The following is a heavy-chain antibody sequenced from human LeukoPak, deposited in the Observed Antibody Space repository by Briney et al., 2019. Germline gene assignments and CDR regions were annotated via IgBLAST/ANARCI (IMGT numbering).Heavy chain of an antibody. J-gene: IGHJ6*03. CDR1: GYTFTSYG. D-gene: IGHD6-13*01. Sequence: GASVKVSCKASGYTFTSYGISWVRQAPGQGLEWMGWISAYNGNTNYAQKLQGRVTMTTDTSTGTAYMELRSLRSDDTAVYYCARGPYYSSSWYEKRPNMDVWGKGTTVTVSS. CDR3: ARGPYYSSSWYEKRPNMDV. CDR2: ISAYNGNT. V-gene: IGHV1-18*01.